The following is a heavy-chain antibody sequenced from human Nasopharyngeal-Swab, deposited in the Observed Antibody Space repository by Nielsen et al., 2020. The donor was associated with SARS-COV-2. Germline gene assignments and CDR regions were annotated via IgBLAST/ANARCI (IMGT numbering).Heavy chain of an antibody. Sequence: GESLKISCASSGSFDRGNYMNWVRQAPGMGLEWVAVGYSGGSTFYADSVKGRFTISSDNSKNTLYLQMNNLRPEDMAMYYCSSPVFGVVSDAFDLWGKGTMVTVSS. CDR2: GYSGGST. CDR1: GSFDRGNY. J-gene: IGHJ3*01. D-gene: IGHD3-3*01. CDR3: SSPVFGVVSDAFDL. V-gene: IGHV3-53*01.